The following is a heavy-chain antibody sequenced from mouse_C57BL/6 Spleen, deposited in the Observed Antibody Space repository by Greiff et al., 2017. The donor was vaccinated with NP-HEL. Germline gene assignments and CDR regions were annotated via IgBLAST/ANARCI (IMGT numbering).Heavy chain of an antibody. J-gene: IGHJ1*03. D-gene: IGHD2-12*01. CDR2: IDPSDSET. V-gene: IGHV1-52*01. CDR1: GYTFTSYW. Sequence: QVQLQQPGAELVRPGSSVKLSCKASGYTFTSYWMHWVKQRPIQGLEWIGNIDPSDSETHYNQKFKDKATLTVDKSSSTAYMQLSSLTSEDSAVYYCARGAYSSYWYFDVWGTGTTVTVSS. CDR3: ARGAYSSYWYFDV.